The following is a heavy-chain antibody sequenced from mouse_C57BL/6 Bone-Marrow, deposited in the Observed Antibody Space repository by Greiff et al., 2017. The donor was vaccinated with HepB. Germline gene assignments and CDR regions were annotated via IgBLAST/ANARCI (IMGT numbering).Heavy chain of an antibody. CDR3: ARDSSGHFDY. D-gene: IGHD3-2*02. CDR2: IYPGDGDT. J-gene: IGHJ2*01. V-gene: IGHV1-82*01. Sequence: QVQLQQSGPELVKPGASVKISCKASGYAFSSSWMNWVKQRPGKGLEWIGRIYPGDGDTNYNGKFKGKATLTADKSSSTAYMQLSSLTSEDSAVYFCARDSSGHFDYWGQGTTLTVSS. CDR1: GYAFSSSW.